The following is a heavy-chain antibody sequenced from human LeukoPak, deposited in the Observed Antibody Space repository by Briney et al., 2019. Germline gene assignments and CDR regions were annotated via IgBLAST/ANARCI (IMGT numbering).Heavy chain of an antibody. D-gene: IGHD1-26*01. Sequence: SETLSLTCTVTGGSISNYYWSWIRQPPGKGLEWIGYIYTSGSTNCNPSLKSRVTMSIDTSKNRFSLKLSSVTAADTAAYYCARGGWELELDYWGQGILVTVSS. J-gene: IGHJ4*02. CDR3: ARGGWELELDY. CDR2: IYTSGST. V-gene: IGHV4-59*01. CDR1: GGSISNYY.